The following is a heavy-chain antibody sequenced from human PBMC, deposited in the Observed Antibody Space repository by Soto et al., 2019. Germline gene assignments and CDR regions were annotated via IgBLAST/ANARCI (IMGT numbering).Heavy chain of an antibody. CDR1: GLSLSTSGEA. V-gene: IGHV2-5*02. CDR2: IYWDDDK. CDR3: AHYVSTRPAGWFDP. D-gene: IGHD3-10*02. Sequence: QITLKESGPTLVKPTQTLTLTCTFSGLSLSTSGEAVGWIRQPPGKALEWLALIYWDDDKRYNPSLKTRLTITKETSKNQEVLTLTNMDPVDTATYYCAHYVSTRPAGWFDPWGQGILVTVSS. J-gene: IGHJ5*02.